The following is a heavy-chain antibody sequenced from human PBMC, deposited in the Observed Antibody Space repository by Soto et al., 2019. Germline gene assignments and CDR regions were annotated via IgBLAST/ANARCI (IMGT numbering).Heavy chain of an antibody. V-gene: IGHV4-39*01. J-gene: IGHJ6*02. D-gene: IGHD5-12*01. CDR3: ARHVKGATINDYYSGMAV. CDR1: WGSSGSSSYY. Sequence: SETLSLTCTVAWGSSGSSSYYWGWIRQPPGKGLEWIGSIYYSGSTYYNPSLKSRVTISVDTSKNQFSLKLSSVTAADTAVYYCARHVKGATINDYYSGMAVWGHGTTVTVSS. CDR2: IYYSGST.